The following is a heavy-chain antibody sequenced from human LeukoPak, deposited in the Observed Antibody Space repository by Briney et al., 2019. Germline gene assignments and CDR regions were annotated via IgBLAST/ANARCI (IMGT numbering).Heavy chain of an antibody. J-gene: IGHJ4*02. CDR1: GFTFSNYA. Sequence: GRSLRLSCAASGFTFSNYAMHWVRQAPGKGLEWVAVISYDVGKKYYADSVKGRFTISRDNSKNTLYLQMNSLRAEDTAVYYCAKGYGDYGVTSGFDYWGQGTLVTVSS. CDR3: AKGYGDYGVTSGFDY. D-gene: IGHD4-17*01. CDR2: ISYDVGKK. V-gene: IGHV3-30*04.